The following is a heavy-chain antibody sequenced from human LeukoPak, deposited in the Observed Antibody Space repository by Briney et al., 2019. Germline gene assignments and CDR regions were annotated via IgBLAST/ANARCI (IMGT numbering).Heavy chain of an antibody. V-gene: IGHV1-69*02. CDR1: GGTFSSYT. CDR3: ASLPRIAVAGTGYFQH. J-gene: IGHJ1*01. D-gene: IGHD6-19*01. Sequence: SVKVSCNASGGTFSSYTISWMRQAPGQGLEWMGRIIPILGIANYAQKFQGIVTIIADKSTSTAYMELSSLRSEDTAVYYCASLPRIAVAGTGYFQHWGQGTLVTVSS. CDR2: IIPILGIA.